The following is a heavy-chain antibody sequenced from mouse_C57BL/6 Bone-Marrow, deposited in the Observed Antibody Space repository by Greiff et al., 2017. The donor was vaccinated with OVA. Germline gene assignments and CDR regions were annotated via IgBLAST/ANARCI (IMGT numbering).Heavy chain of an antibody. J-gene: IGHJ2*01. CDR3: ARRGYDYDPFFDY. CDR1: GYTFTDYN. D-gene: IGHD2-4*01. CDR2: INPNNGGT. Sequence: VQLKQSGPELVKPGASVKIPCKASGYTFTDYNMDWVKQSHGKSLEWIGDINPNNGGTIYNQKFKGKATLTVDKSSSTAYMELRSLTSEDTAVYYCARRGYDYDPFFDYWGQGTTLTVSS. V-gene: IGHV1-18*01.